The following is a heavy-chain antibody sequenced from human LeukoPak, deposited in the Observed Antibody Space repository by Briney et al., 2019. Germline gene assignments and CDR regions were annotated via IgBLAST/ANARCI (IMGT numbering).Heavy chain of an antibody. J-gene: IGHJ3*02. CDR2: INPNSGGT. Sequence: GASVKVSCKASGYTFTGYYMHWVRQAPGQGLEWMGWINPNSGGTNYAQKFQGRVTMTRDTSISTAYMELSRLRSDDTAVYYCARVGGYCSSTSCYGEAFDIWGQGTMVTVSS. V-gene: IGHV1-2*02. D-gene: IGHD2-2*01. CDR1: GYTFTGYY. CDR3: ARVGGYCSSTSCYGEAFDI.